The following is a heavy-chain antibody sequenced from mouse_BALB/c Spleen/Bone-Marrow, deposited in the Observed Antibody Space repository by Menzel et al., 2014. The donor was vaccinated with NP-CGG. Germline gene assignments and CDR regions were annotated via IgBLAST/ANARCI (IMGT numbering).Heavy chain of an antibody. Sequence: EVKLMESGPELEKPGASVKISCKASGYSFTGYNMNWVKQSNGKSLEWIGNIDPYYGGTSYNQKFKGKATLTVDKSSSTAYMQLKSLTSEDSAVYYCARRAGYGNPWYFDVWGAGTTVTASS. V-gene: IGHV1S135*01. J-gene: IGHJ1*01. CDR1: GYSFTGYN. CDR2: IDPYYGGT. D-gene: IGHD2-1*01. CDR3: ARRAGYGNPWYFDV.